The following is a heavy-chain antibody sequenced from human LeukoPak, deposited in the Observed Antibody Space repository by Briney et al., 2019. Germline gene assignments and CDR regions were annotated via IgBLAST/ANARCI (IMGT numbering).Heavy chain of an antibody. D-gene: IGHD3-22*01. CDR3: AREKYYYDSSGYYRLFDY. CDR2: IYYSGST. CDR1: GGSISSYY. J-gene: IGHJ4*02. Sequence: PSETLSLTCTVSGGSISSYYWSWIRQPPGKGLEWIGYIYYSGSTNYNPSLKSRVTISVDTSKNQFSLKLSSVTAADTAVYYCAREKYYYDSSGYYRLFDYWGQGTLVTVSS. V-gene: IGHV4-59*01.